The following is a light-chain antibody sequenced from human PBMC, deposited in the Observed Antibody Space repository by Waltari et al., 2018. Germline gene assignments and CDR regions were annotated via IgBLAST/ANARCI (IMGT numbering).Light chain of an antibody. CDR2: DAS. J-gene: IGKJ4*01. CDR1: QSVGPS. V-gene: IGKV3-11*01. Sequence: EIVLTQSPATLPSSPGERATLSCRASQSVGPSLAWYQQKPGQAPRILIWDASNRARGTPARFSGSGSGTDFTLTISGLEPDDFAVYYCQQRSNWPPELTFGGGTKVEIK. CDR3: QQRSNWPPELT.